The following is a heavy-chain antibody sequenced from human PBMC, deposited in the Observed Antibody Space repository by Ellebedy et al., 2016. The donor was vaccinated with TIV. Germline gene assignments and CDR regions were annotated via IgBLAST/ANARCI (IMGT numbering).Heavy chain of an antibody. CDR3: AKDRLNLRPSNSDA. CDR1: GFPFRTFT. J-gene: IGHJ6*04. CDR2: VRGSGVDT. D-gene: IGHD2/OR15-2a*01. V-gene: IGHV3-23*01. Sequence: GESLKISXEASGFPFRTFTMNWVRQPPGKGPEWVAGVRGSGVDTFYTDSVKGRFLISRDNSNNRLYLQMTSLRVEDTAVYYCAKDRLNLRPSNSDAWGRGTTVIVSS.